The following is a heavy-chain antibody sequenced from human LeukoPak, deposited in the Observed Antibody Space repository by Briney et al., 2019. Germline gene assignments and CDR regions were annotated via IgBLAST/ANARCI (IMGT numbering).Heavy chain of an antibody. Sequence: SSETLSLTCTVSGGSISSYYWSWIRQPPGKGLEWIGYIYCSGSTNYNPSLKSRVTISVDTSKNQFSLKLSSVTAADTAVYYCARESPRVYYFDYWGQGTLVTVSS. CDR2: IYCSGST. J-gene: IGHJ4*02. V-gene: IGHV4-59*01. D-gene: IGHD3-3*01. CDR1: GGSISSYY. CDR3: ARESPRVYYFDY.